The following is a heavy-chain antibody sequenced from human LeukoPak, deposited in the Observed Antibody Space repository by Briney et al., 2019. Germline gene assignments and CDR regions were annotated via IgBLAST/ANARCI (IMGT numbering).Heavy chain of an antibody. CDR1: GFTFSNAW. V-gene: IGHV3-15*01. J-gene: IGHJ5*02. CDR3: TTAAVRRLRYFDWLHRRSPFDP. Sequence: GGSLRLSCAASGFTFSNAWMSWVRQAPGKGLEWVGRIKSKTDGGTTDYAAPVKGRFTISRDDSKNTLYLQMNSLKTEDTAVYYCTTAAVRRLRYFDWLHRRSPFDPWGQGTLVTVSS. CDR2: IKSKTDGGTT. D-gene: IGHD3-9*01.